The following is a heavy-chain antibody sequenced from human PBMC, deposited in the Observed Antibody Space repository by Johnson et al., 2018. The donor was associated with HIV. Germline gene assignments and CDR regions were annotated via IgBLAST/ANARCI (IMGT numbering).Heavy chain of an antibody. Sequence: EVQLVESGGGLVQPGRSLRLSCAASGFTFDDYAMHWVRQAPGKGLEWVSGISWNSGSIGYADSVQGRFTISRDNAKNSLYLQMNSLRAEDTALYYCAKEVAYCGGDCYSGAFDIWGQGTMVTVSS. CDR2: ISWNSGSI. J-gene: IGHJ3*02. CDR1: GFTFDDYA. CDR3: AKEVAYCGGDCYSGAFDI. D-gene: IGHD2-21*01. V-gene: IGHV3-9*01.